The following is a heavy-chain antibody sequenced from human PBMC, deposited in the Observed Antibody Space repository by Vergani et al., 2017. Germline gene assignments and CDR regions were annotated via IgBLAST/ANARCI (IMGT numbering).Heavy chain of an antibody. CDR1: GGSISSGDYY. Sequence: QVQLQESGPGLVKPSQTLSLTCTVSGGSISSGDYYWSWIRQHPGKGLEWIGYIYYSGSTYYNPSLKSRVTISVDTSKNQFSLKLSSVTAADTAVYYCARDSIGQQLAFDYWGQGTLVTVSS. CDR2: IYYSGST. CDR3: ARDSIGQQLAFDY. D-gene: IGHD6-13*01. J-gene: IGHJ4*02. V-gene: IGHV4-31*03.